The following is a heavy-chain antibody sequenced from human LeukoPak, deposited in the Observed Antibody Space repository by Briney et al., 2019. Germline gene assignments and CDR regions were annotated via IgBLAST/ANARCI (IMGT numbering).Heavy chain of an antibody. V-gene: IGHV3-64*01. D-gene: IGHD6-13*01. Sequence: PGVSLRLSYAASGVTCSSYAMHSLRQAPGKGLKYVSAISSNGGSTYYANSVKGRFTISRDNSKNTLYLQMGSLRAEDMAVYYCARDSGTAAAGKRGSLDYWGQGTLVTVSS. CDR3: ARDSGTAAAGKRGSLDY. CDR2: ISSNGGST. J-gene: IGHJ4*02. CDR1: GVTCSSYA.